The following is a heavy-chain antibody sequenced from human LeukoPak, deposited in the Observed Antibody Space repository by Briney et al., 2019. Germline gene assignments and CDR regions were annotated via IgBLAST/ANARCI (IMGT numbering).Heavy chain of an antibody. V-gene: IGHV3-23*01. CDR2: ISGSGGST. Sequence: GGSLRLSCAASGLTFSGYDMHWVRQAPGKGLEWVSVISGSGGSTYYADSVKGRFTISRDNSKNTLYLQMNSLRVEDTAVYYCAKDPRIVAGALDHWGQGTLVTVSS. J-gene: IGHJ4*02. CDR1: GLTFSGYD. D-gene: IGHD6-19*01. CDR3: AKDPRIVAGALDH.